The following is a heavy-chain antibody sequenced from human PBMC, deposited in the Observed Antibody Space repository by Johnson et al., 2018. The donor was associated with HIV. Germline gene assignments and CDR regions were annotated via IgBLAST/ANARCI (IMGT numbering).Heavy chain of an antibody. CDR3: ARDPSPIVGATYAFDI. Sequence: VQLVESGGGLVQPGRSLRLSCAASGFTFDDYAMHWVRQAPGKGLEWVSGISWNSGSIGYADPVKGRFTISRDNAKNSLYLQMNSLRAEDTALYYCARDPSPIVGATYAFDIWGQGTMVTVSS. CDR2: ISWNSGSI. V-gene: IGHV3-9*01. J-gene: IGHJ3*02. D-gene: IGHD1-26*01. CDR1: GFTFDDYA.